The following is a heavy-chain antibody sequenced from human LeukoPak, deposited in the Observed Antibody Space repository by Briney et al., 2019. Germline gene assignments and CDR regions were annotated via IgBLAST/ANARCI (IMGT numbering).Heavy chain of an antibody. J-gene: IGHJ4*02. CDR2: INHSGST. CDR1: GGSFSGYY. Sequence: PSETLSLTCAVYGGSFSGYYWSWIRQPPGKGLEWIGEINHSGSTNYNPSLKSRVTISVDTSKNQFSLKLSSVTAADTAVYYCARNGGFKQWLGYFDYWGQGTLVTVSS. D-gene: IGHD6-19*01. V-gene: IGHV4-34*01. CDR3: ARNGGFKQWLGYFDY.